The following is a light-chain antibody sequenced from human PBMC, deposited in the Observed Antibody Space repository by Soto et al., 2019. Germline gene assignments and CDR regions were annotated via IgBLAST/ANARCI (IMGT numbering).Light chain of an antibody. Sequence: DIRMTQSPSTLSASVGDRVTITCRASQSISSWLAWYQQKPGKAPKLLMYDVSSLERGVPSRFSGSGSGTEFSLTISSLHPDDFATYYCKHYDTYSRTFGKGTKVEIK. CDR1: QSISSW. J-gene: IGKJ1*01. V-gene: IGKV1-5*01. CDR3: KHYDTYSRT. CDR2: DVS.